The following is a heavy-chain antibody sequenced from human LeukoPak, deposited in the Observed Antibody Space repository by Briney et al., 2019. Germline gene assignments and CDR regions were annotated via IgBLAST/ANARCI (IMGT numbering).Heavy chain of an antibody. J-gene: IGHJ4*02. CDR2: IIPIFGTA. CDR1: GGTFSSYA. Sequence: ASVKVSCKASGGTFSSYAISWLRQAPGQGLEWMGGIIPIFGTANYAQKFQGRVTITADKSTSTAYMELSSLRSEDTAVYYCARELMSSGYDYWGQGTLVTVSS. CDR3: ARELMSSGYDY. D-gene: IGHD6-19*01. V-gene: IGHV1-69*06.